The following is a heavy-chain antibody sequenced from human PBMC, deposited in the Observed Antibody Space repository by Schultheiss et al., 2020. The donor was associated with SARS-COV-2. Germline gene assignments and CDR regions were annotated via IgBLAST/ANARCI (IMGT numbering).Heavy chain of an antibody. V-gene: IGHV3-21*05. D-gene: IGHD1-26*01. CDR1: GFTFSSSW. CDR2: ISSSSSYI. CDR3: AREIYSIVGATNAFDI. Sequence: GESLKISCAASGFTFSSSWMHWVRQAPGKGLEWVSYISSSSSYIYYADSVKGRFTISRDNAKNSLYLQMNSLRAEDAAVYYCAREIYSIVGATNAFDIWGQGTMVTVSS. J-gene: IGHJ3*02.